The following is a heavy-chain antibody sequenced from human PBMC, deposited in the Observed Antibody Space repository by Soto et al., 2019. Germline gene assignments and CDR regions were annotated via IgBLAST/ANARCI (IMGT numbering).Heavy chain of an antibody. D-gene: IGHD3-10*01. CDR3: VRVGDGGSNYYGLDV. CDR2: INQDGGET. V-gene: IGHV3-7*01. Sequence: DVQLVESGGNLVQPGGSLRLSCAASGFTFHNHWMTWVRQAPGKGLEWVANINQDGGETHYLDSVKGRFTISRDNIDKSLYLQVKSLRVEDTAVYYCVRVGDGGSNYYGLDVWGQGTTVTVSS. CDR1: GFTFHNHW. J-gene: IGHJ6*02.